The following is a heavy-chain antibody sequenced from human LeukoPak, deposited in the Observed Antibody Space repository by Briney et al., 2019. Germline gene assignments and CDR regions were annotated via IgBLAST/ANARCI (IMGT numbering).Heavy chain of an antibody. CDR2: IISDGSSI. V-gene: IGHV3-74*01. CDR1: GFTFSSYW. Sequence: GGCLRLSCAASGFTFSSYWMHWVRQAPGKGLVWVSRIISDGSSISYADSVKGRFTISRDNAKNTLYLQMNSLRAEDTAVYYCAREDVDIAVAASGAFDIWGQGTMVTVSS. D-gene: IGHD6-19*01. J-gene: IGHJ3*02. CDR3: AREDVDIAVAASGAFDI.